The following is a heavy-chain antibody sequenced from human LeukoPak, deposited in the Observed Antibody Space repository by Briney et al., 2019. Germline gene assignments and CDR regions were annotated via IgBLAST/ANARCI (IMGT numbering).Heavy chain of an antibody. Sequence: GGSLRLSCAASGFTFRSYWMSWVRQAPGKGLEWVANINQGGSVQYYMDSVKGRFTISRDDAKSSLYVQMNSLRDEDTAVYYCARVEYSGWNLEYWGQGTLVTVSS. CDR1: GFTFRSYW. V-gene: IGHV3-7*01. D-gene: IGHD5-12*01. CDR3: ARVEYSGWNLEY. J-gene: IGHJ4*02. CDR2: INQGGSVQ.